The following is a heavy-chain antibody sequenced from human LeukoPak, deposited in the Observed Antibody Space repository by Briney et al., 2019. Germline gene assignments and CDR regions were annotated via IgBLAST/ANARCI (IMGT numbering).Heavy chain of an antibody. D-gene: IGHD1-26*01. Sequence: PSETLSLTCTVSGGSISSYYWSWIRQPPGKGLEWIGYIYYSGSTNYNPSLKSRVTISVDTSKNQFSLKLSSVTAADTAAYYCARVLYSGSYHFDYWGQGTLVTVSS. CDR1: GGSISSYY. V-gene: IGHV4-59*01. CDR2: IYYSGST. J-gene: IGHJ4*02. CDR3: ARVLYSGSYHFDY.